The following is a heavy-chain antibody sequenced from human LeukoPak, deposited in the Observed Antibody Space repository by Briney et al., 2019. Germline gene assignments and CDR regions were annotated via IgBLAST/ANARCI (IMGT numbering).Heavy chain of an antibody. V-gene: IGHV3-23*01. CDR2: ISNSASNT. CDR1: GFTFSSYA. Sequence: GGSLRLSCAASGFTFSSYAVAWVRQAPGKGLEWVSSISNSASNTYYAHSVKGRFTISRDNSKNTLSLQMNSLTAEDTAVYYCAARRGYYHYMDVWGKGTTVTVSS. J-gene: IGHJ6*03. D-gene: IGHD3-3*01. CDR3: AARRGYYHYMDV.